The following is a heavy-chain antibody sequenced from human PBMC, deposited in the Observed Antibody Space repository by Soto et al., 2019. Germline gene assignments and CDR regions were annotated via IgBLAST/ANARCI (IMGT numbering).Heavy chain of an antibody. J-gene: IGHJ4*02. D-gene: IGHD3-22*01. Sequence: GLLSLSRAAAGFSFSLYSMFWVGQAPGKGLEWVASITSSSSYIYYEDSLKGRFTISRDNAKNSLFLQLDSVIAEDTAVYFCVRARSTDSRPDYWGQGTLVTVSS. CDR1: GFSFSLYS. CDR2: ITSSSSYI. CDR3: VRARSTDSRPDY. V-gene: IGHV3-21*01.